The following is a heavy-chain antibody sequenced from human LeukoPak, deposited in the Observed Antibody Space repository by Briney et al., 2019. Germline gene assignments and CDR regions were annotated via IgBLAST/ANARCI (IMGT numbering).Heavy chain of an antibody. CDR2: ISSSSSYI. CDR3: ARDRSRYFDL. Sequence: GGSLRLSCAASEFTFSSYSMNWVRQAPGKGLEWVSSISSSSSYIYYADSVKGRFTISRDNAKNSLYLQMNSLRAEDTAVYYCARDRSRYFDLWGRGTLVTVSS. V-gene: IGHV3-21*01. J-gene: IGHJ2*01. CDR1: EFTFSSYS.